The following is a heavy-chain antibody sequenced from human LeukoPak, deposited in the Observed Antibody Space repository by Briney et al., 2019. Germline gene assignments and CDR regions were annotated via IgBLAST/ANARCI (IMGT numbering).Heavy chain of an antibody. CDR3: VSSLVGGRGCPFCYMDV. CDR2: IYFTGST. J-gene: IGHJ6*03. Sequence: PSETLSLTCTVSVGSISSSSYYWGWIRQPPGKGLEWIGSIYFTGSTYYTPPLKSRVTISEDSSKNQFSLKLSSVTAADTAVYYCVSSLVGGRGCPFCYMDVWGKGTTVTVSS. V-gene: IGHV4-39*07. CDR1: VGSISSSSYY. D-gene: IGHD6-19*01.